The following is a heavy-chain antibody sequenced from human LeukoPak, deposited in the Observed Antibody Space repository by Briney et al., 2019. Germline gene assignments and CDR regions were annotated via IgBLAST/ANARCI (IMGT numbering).Heavy chain of an antibody. CDR1: GFTFSSYG. CDR3: AKDYGEYSYGHDY. J-gene: IGHJ4*02. D-gene: IGHD5-18*01. CDR2: IRYDGSNK. V-gene: IGHV3-30*02. Sequence: GGSLRLSCAASGFTFSSYGMHWVRQAPGKGLEWVAFIRYDGSNKYYADSVKGRFTISRDNSKNTLYLQMNSLRAEDTAVYYCAKDYGEYSYGHDYWGQGTLVTVSS.